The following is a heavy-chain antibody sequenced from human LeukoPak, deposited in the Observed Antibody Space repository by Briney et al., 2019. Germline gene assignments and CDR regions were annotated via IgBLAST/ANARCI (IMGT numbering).Heavy chain of an antibody. J-gene: IGHJ4*02. CDR1: GYTFTGYY. V-gene: IGHV1-2*02. CDR3: AREWPRTYHYDSSGYLDYFDY. CDR2: INPNSGGT. D-gene: IGHD3-22*01. Sequence: GASVKVSCKASGYTFTGYYMHWVRQAPGQGLEWMGWINPNSGGTNYAQKFQGRVTMTRDTSISTAYMELSRLRSDDTAVYYCAREWPRTYHYDSSGYLDYFDYWGQGTLVTVSS.